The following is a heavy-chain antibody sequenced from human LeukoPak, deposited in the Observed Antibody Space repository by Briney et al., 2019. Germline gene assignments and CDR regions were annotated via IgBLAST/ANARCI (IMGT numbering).Heavy chain of an antibody. CDR1: GFTFSSYR. D-gene: IGHD5-18*01. CDR3: AKEKENSYGFTAPFDY. Sequence: GGSLRLSCAASGFTFSSYRMNWVRQAPGKGLEWVSSISSSSSYIYYADSVKGRFTISRDNSKNTLYLQMNSLRAEDTAVYYCAKEKENSYGFTAPFDYWGQGTLVTVSS. CDR2: ISSSSSYI. J-gene: IGHJ4*02. V-gene: IGHV3-21*04.